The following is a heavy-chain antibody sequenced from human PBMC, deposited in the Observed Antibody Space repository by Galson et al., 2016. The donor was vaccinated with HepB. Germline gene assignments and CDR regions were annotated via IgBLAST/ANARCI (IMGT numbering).Heavy chain of an antibody. J-gene: IGHJ5*02. CDR2: VYWDDYY. CDR3: AYTSARYTTNWYPNWLDP. D-gene: IGHD7-27*01. V-gene: IGHV2-5*02. CDR1: GFSLNSYGVG. Sequence: PALVKPTQTLTLTCAVSGFSLNSYGVGVAWIRQPPGEAPEWLGAVYWDDYYRYSPTLKSRITITRDSSRDQVILTMTNMDPVDTATYYCAYTSARYTTNWYPNWLDPWGQGTLVTVSS.